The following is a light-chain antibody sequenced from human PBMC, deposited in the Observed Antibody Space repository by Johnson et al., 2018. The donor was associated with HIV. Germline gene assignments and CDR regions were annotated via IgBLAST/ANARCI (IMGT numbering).Light chain of an antibody. CDR1: SSNIGNNY. CDR3: GTWDSSLSASYV. Sequence: HSVLTQPPSVSAAPGQKVTISCSGSSSNIGNNYVSWYQQLPGTAPKLLIYDNNKRPSGIPDRFYGLKSGTSATPGINALQTGDESDYYCGTWDSSLSASYVFGTGSKVTVL. V-gene: IGLV1-51*01. CDR2: DNN. J-gene: IGLJ1*01.